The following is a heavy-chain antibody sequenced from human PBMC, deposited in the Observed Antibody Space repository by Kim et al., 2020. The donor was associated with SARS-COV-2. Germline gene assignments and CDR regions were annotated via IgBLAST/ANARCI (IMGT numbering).Heavy chain of an antibody. V-gene: IGHV5-51*01. J-gene: IGHJ4*02. CDR3: ARRIAGPTSFDY. Sequence: SYSPSFQGQVTISADKSISTAYLQWSSLKASDTAMYYCARRIAGPTSFDYWGQGTLVTVSS. D-gene: IGHD6-13*01.